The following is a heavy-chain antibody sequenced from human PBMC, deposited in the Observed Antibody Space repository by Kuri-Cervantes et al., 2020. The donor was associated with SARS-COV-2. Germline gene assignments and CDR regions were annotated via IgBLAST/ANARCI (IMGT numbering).Heavy chain of an antibody. CDR2: IYPDDSDT. J-gene: IGHJ5*02. V-gene: IGHV5-51*01. Sequence: ESLMISCNHTNYGVTTYWIGWVRQMPGKGPEWMGIIYPDDSDTRYSPAFQGQVTISADKSISTAYLQWSSLKASDTAMYYCARLIIGCSSTSCYADWGWFDPWGQGTLVTVSS. D-gene: IGHD2-2*01. CDR3: ARLIIGCSSTSCYADWGWFDP. CDR1: NYGVTTYW.